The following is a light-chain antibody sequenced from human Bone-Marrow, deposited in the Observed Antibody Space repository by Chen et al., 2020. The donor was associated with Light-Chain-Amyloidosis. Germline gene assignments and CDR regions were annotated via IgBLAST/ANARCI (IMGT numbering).Light chain of an antibody. V-gene: IGKV3-11*01. J-gene: IGKJ1*01. CDR3: QQRGNWPWT. Sequence: EIVLTQSPATLSLSPGERATLSCRASQSVSSYLAWYQQKPGQAPRLLIYDASNRATGIPARFSGSGSGTEFTLTISGLEPEDFAVYYCQQRGNWPWTFGQGTKVEIK. CDR2: DAS. CDR1: QSVSSY.